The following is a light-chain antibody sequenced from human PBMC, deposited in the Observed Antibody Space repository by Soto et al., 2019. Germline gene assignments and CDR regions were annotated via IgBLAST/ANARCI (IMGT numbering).Light chain of an antibody. CDR3: CSYAGSYTPVV. CDR2: DVS. CDR1: SSDVGGYNY. V-gene: IGLV2-11*01. J-gene: IGLJ2*01. Sequence: QSALTQPRSVSGSPGQSVTISCNGTSSDVGGYNYVSWYQQHPGKAPKLMIYDVSKRPSGVPDRFSGSKSGNTASLTISGLQAEDEADYYRCSYAGSYTPVVFGGGTKLTVL.